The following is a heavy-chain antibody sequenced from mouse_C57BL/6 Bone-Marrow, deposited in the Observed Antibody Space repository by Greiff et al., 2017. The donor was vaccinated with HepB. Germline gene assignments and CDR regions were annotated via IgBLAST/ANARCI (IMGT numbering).Heavy chain of an antibody. Sequence: EVQLQESGGDLVKPGGSLKLSCAASGFTFSSYGMSWVRQTPDKRLEWVATISSGGSYTYYPDSVKGRFTISRDNAKNTLYLQMSSLKSEDTAMYYCARQLGKAMDYWGQGTSVTVSS. CDR1: GFTFSSYG. CDR3: ARQLGKAMDY. D-gene: IGHD4-1*01. V-gene: IGHV5-6*01. J-gene: IGHJ4*01. CDR2: ISSGGSYT.